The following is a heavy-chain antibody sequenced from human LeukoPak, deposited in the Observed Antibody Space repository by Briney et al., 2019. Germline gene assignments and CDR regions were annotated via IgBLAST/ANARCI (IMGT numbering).Heavy chain of an antibody. V-gene: IGHV3-23*01. CDR1: GFTFSSYA. CDR3: ARGKDHDFWNPFDH. Sequence: GGSLRLSCAASGFTFSSYAMSWARQAPGKGLEWVSAISGSGGSTYYADSVKGRFTISRDNSKNTLYLQMNSLRAEDTAAYYCARGKDHDFWNPFDHWGQGTLVTVSS. J-gene: IGHJ4*02. CDR2: ISGSGGST. D-gene: IGHD3-3*01.